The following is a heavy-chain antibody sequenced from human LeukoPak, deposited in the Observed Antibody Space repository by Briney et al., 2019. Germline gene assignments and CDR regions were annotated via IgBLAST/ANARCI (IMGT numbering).Heavy chain of an antibody. J-gene: IGHJ4*02. Sequence: PSETLSLTCTVSGGSISSYYWSWIRQPPGKGLEWIGEINHSGSTNYNPSLKSRVTISVDTSKNQFSLKLSSVTAADTAVYYCARKYYYDSSGYSLYYFDYWGQGTLVTVSS. CDR1: GGSISSYY. D-gene: IGHD3-22*01. CDR3: ARKYYYDSSGYSLYYFDY. CDR2: INHSGST. V-gene: IGHV4-34*01.